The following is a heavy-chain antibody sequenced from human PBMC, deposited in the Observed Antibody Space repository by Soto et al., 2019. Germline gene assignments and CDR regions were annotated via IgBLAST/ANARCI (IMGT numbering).Heavy chain of an antibody. D-gene: IGHD3-16*01. J-gene: IGHJ4*02. CDR3: AKGLYGDFDY. Sequence: GGSLRLSCAASGFTFSNYAMSWLRQAPGKGLEWVSAISGSGGTTYYADSVEGRFTISRDNSRNTLYLQVNRLRAEDTAVYYCAKGLYGDFDYWGQGTPVTVSS. CDR2: ISGSGGTT. V-gene: IGHV3-23*01. CDR1: GFTFSNYA.